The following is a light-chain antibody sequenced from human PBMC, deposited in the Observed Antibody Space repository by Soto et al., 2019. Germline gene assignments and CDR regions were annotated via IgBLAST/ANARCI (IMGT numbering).Light chain of an antibody. CDR1: SSNIGNNY. CDR3: ETWDSSLSAVV. CDR2: DNN. J-gene: IGLJ2*01. Sequence: QSALTQPPSMSAAPGQKVTISCSGSSSNIGNNYVSWYQQLPGTAPKLLIYDNNKRPSGIPDRCSGSKSGTSATLGITGLQTGDEADYYCETWDSSLSAVVFGGGTKLTVL. V-gene: IGLV1-51*01.